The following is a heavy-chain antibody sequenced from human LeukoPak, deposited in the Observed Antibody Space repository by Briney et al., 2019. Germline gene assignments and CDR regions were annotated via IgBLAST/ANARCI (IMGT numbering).Heavy chain of an antibody. Sequence: GGSLRLSCAASGFTFSSYWMHWVRQAAGRGRGWVSRINSDGSTTSYADSVKGRFSISRFNAKETLYLQMHSLRVEDKAVYYCARGTADIDIWGQGTLVTVSS. V-gene: IGHV3-74*01. J-gene: IGHJ3*02. CDR1: GFTFSSYW. CDR2: INSDGSTT. CDR3: ARGTADIDI. D-gene: IGHD3-9*01.